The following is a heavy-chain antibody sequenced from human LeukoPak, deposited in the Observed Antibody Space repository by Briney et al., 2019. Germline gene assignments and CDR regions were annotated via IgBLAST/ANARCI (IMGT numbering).Heavy chain of an antibody. D-gene: IGHD6-19*01. V-gene: IGHV3-48*04. Sequence: GGSLRLSCAASGFTFSAYSMNWVRQAPGKGLEWVSFISRGDSTIYYADSVKGRFTISRDNAKNTVYLQMNSLRAEDTAVYYCARGGVGCFDYWGQGALVAVSS. J-gene: IGHJ4*02. CDR1: GFTFSAYS. CDR2: ISRGDSTI. CDR3: ARGGVGCFDY.